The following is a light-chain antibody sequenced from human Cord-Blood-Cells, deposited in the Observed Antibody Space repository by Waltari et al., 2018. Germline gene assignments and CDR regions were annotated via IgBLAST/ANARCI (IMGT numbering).Light chain of an antibody. V-gene: IGKV1-8*01. Sequence: AIRMTQSPSSFSASTGDRVTITCRASQGISSYLAWYQQKPGKAPKLLIFAASTLASGVPSRFSGSGSGTDFTLTISCLRSEDFATYYCQQYYSYPFTFGPGTKVDIK. CDR1: QGISSY. CDR2: AAS. J-gene: IGKJ3*01. CDR3: QQYYSYPFT.